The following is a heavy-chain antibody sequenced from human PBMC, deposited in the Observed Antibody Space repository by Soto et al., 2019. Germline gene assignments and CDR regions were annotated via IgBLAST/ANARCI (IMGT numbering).Heavy chain of an antibody. CDR2: ISGGGDNT. CDR1: GFTFSIYA. J-gene: IGHJ4*02. D-gene: IGHD2-15*01. Sequence: VGSLRLSCAASGFTFSIYAMTWVRQAPEKGLEWVSAISGGGDNTYYADSVKGRVTISRDNSKSTLFLQMNSLRAEDTAVYHCAKDRVRGDRTGRSCYPFDIWGPGTLVTVS. CDR3: AKDRVRGDRTGRSCYPFDI. V-gene: IGHV3-23*01.